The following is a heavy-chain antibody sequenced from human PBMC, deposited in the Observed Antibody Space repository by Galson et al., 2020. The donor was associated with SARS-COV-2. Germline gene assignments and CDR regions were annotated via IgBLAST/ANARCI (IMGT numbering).Heavy chain of an antibody. Sequence: GGSLRLSCSVSGFIFSTCSMHWVRQTPGKGLEYVAAISSNGGSTYYAHSVKGRFTISRDNFKNTLYLQMSSLRPEDMATYYCVKNNDVLTGFYYMDVWGKGTTVIVSS. CDR1: GFIFSTCS. V-gene: IGHV3-64D*06. D-gene: IGHD3-9*01. CDR2: ISSNGGST. J-gene: IGHJ6*03. CDR3: VKNNDVLTGFYYMDV.